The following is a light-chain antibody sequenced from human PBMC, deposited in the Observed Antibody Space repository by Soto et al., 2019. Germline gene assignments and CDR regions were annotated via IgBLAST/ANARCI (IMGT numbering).Light chain of an antibody. CDR3: QQFYSDPLT. CDR2: GAS. V-gene: IGKV1-9*01. CDR1: QGIKNY. J-gene: IGKJ4*01. Sequence: DIQLTQSPTFLSASVGDRVTITCRASQGIKNYLGWYQQKPGKAPKFLIFGASSLQSGVPSRFSGSGSGTEFTLTIGSLQPEDFATYYCQQFYSDPLTFGGGTKVEIK.